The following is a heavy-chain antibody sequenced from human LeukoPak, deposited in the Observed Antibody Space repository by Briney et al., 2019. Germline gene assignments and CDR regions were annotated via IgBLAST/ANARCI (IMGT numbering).Heavy chain of an antibody. CDR3: AKDRGSSWTGFDY. Sequence: PGGSLRLSCAASGFIFSSYGMHWVRQAPGKGLEWVSGISWNSGSIGYADSVKGRFTISRDNAKNSLYLQMNSLRAEDTALYYCAKDRGSSWTGFDYWGQGTLVTVSS. D-gene: IGHD6-13*01. CDR1: GFIFSSYG. V-gene: IGHV3-9*01. J-gene: IGHJ4*02. CDR2: ISWNSGSI.